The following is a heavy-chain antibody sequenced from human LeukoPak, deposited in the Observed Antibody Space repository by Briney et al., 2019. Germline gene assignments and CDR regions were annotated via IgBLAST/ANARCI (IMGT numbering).Heavy chain of an antibody. CDR1: GFTFTSYV. CDR2: ISGSGDST. CDR3: AKNRNWNDVMFDY. V-gene: IGHV3-23*01. D-gene: IGHD1-1*01. J-gene: IGHJ4*02. Sequence: GGSLRLSCAASGFTFTSYVMTWVRQAPGKGLEWVSAISGSGDSTYYADSVKGRFTISRDNSKNTLYLQMNSLRAEDTAVYYYAKNRNWNDVMFDYWGQGTLVTVSS.